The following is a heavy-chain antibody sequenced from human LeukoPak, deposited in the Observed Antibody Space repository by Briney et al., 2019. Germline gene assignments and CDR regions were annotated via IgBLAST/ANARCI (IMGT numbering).Heavy chain of an antibody. J-gene: IGHJ3*02. V-gene: IGHV4-59*08. CDR2: VSNSGNT. CDR3: ARHERDVSLDHAFDI. Sequence: KPSETLSLTCTVSGASISSSYWTWIRQPPGRGLEWIGYVSNSGNTNYNSSLKSRVTISVDTSKNQFSLKLRSVTAADTAVYYCARHERDVSLDHAFDIWGQGTMVTVSS. D-gene: IGHD5-24*01. CDR1: GASISSSY.